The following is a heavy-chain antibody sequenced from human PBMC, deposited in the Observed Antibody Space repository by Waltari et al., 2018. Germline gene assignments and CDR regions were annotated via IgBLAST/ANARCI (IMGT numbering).Heavy chain of an antibody. CDR3: ARDHPLYYDFWSGYPGLGMDV. J-gene: IGHJ6*02. Sequence: STNYNPSLKSRVTISVDTSKNQFSLKLSSVTAADTAVYYCARDHPLYYDFWSGYPGLGMDVWGQGTTVTVSS. D-gene: IGHD3-3*01. CDR2: ST. V-gene: IGHV4-59*01.